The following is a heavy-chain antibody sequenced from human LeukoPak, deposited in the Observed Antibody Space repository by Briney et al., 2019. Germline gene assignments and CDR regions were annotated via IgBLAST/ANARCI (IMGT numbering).Heavy chain of an antibody. J-gene: IGHJ4*02. D-gene: IGHD2-15*01. CDR3: AKAATGRYCSGGSCSSFDY. Sequence: GGSPRLSCAASGFTFTNYAMTWVRQAPGKGLEWVSGITGSGDSTYFADSVKGRFTISRDNSKNTLYLQMNSLRVGDTAVYYCAKAATGRYCSGGSCSSFDYWGQGTLVTVSS. CDR2: ITGSGDST. V-gene: IGHV3-23*01. CDR1: GFTFTNYA.